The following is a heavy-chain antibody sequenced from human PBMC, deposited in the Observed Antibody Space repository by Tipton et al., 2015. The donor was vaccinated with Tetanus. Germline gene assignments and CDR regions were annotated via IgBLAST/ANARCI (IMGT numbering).Heavy chain of an antibody. V-gene: IGHV1-18*01. CDR3: ARLVKQWLVPEDY. Sequence: QSGPEVKKPGASVKVSCEGSGYTFTNYGINWVRQAPGQGLEWMGWDSGYSGNTIYARKVQGRVTMTTDTSTNTAYLELRSLRSDDTAVYFCARLVKQWLVPEDYWGQGTLVTVS. J-gene: IGHJ4*02. CDR1: GYTFTNYG. D-gene: IGHD6-19*01. CDR2: DSGYSGNT.